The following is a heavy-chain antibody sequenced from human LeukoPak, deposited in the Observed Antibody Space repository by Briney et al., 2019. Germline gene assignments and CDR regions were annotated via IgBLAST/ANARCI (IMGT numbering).Heavy chain of an antibody. D-gene: IGHD5-18*01. CDR2: INHSGST. V-gene: IGHV4-34*01. Sequence: PSETLSLTCAVYGGSFSGYYWSWIRQPPGKGLEWIGEINHSGSTNYNPSLKSRVTISVDKSKNQFSLKLSSVTAADTAVYYCARASGYSYGYGSGLSGFDPWGQGTLVTVSS. J-gene: IGHJ5*02. CDR3: ARASGYSYGYGSGLSGFDP. CDR1: GGSFSGYY.